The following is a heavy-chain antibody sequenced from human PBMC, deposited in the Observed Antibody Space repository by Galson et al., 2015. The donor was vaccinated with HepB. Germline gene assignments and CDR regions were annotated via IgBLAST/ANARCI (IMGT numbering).Heavy chain of an antibody. CDR3: AAGIVGTTTPDFDS. D-gene: IGHD1-26*01. V-gene: IGHV1-58*02. CDR1: GFNFTGSA. Sequence: SLKVSCKASGFNFTGSAMQWVRQARGQRLEWVGGIVVGSGNTKYAQKFQERVTITRDMSTRTAYMELSSLRSEDTAVYYCAAGIVGTTTPDFDSWGQGTLVTASS. CDR2: IVVGSGNT. J-gene: IGHJ4*02.